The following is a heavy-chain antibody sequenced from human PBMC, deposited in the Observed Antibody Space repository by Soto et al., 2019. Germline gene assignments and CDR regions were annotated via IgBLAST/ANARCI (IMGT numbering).Heavy chain of an antibody. CDR1: GFTFTSHA. Sequence: PGGSLRLSCAASGFTFTSHAMHWVRQAPGKGLEWVTVISNDGYRKYYADSVQGRFTISRDNSQNTLYLQMNSLTAEDMASYYCARDIYSYGSVGTIDHWGQGTPVTVSS. CDR2: ISNDGYRK. V-gene: IGHV3-30*04. D-gene: IGHD3-10*01. J-gene: IGHJ4*02. CDR3: ARDIYSYGSVGTIDH.